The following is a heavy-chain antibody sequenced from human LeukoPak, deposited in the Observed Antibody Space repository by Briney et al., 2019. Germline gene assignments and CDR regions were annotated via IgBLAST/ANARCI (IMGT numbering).Heavy chain of an antibody. CDR3: ASPGPFDY. CDR2: IYSGGST. V-gene: IGHV3-66*01. J-gene: IGHJ4*02. CDR1: GGSFSGYY. Sequence: ETLSLTCAVYGGSFSGYYWSWVRQAPGKGLEWVSVIYSGGSTYYADSVKGRFTISRDNSKNTLYLQMNSLRAEDTAVYYCASPGPFDYWGQGTLVTVSS.